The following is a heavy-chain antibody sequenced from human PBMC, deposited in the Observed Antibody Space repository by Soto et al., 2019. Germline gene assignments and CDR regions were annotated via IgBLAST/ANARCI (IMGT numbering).Heavy chain of an antibody. CDR3: ARAYRYSYGYEKYYFDY. CDR2: IYYSGST. CDR1: GVSISSGGYY. D-gene: IGHD5-18*01. J-gene: IGHJ4*02. Sequence: PSETLSLTCTVSGVSISSGGYYWSWIRQHPGKGLEWIGYIYYSGSTYYNPSLKSRVTISVDTSKNQFSLKLSSVTAADTAVYYWARAYRYSYGYEKYYFDYWGKGTLVTVSS. V-gene: IGHV4-31*03.